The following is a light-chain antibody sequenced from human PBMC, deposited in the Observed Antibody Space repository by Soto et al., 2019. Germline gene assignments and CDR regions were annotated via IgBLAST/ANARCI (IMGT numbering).Light chain of an antibody. V-gene: IGLV2-23*02. J-gene: IGLJ3*02. CDR3: CSYAGSDTWA. CDR2: EVN. Sequence: QPVLTQPASVSGSPGQSITISCAGTRSDVGDYNLVSWYQQYPGKAPKLMIYEVNKRPSGVSNRFSGSKSRNTASLTISGLQGEDEADYYCCSYAGSDTWAFGGGTKLTVL. CDR1: RSDVGDYNL.